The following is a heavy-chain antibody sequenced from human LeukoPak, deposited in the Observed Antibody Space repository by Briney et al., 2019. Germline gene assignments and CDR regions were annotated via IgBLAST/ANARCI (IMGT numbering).Heavy chain of an antibody. V-gene: IGHV1-2*02. D-gene: IGHD1-1*01. J-gene: IGHJ4*02. CDR1: GYTFTGYY. CDR3: ARVPSGTTFDY. CDR2: INPNSGGT. Sequence: PSVTLSCKASGYTFTGYYMHWVRQAPGQGLEWMGWINPNSGGTNYAQKFQGRVTMTRDTSTSTVYMELSSLRSEDTAVYYCARVPSGTTFDYWGQGILVTVSS.